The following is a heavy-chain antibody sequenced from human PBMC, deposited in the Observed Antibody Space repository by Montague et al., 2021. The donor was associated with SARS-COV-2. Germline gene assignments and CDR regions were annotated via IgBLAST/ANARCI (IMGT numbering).Heavy chain of an antibody. V-gene: IGHV4-39*01. J-gene: IGHJ4*02. D-gene: IGHD3-3*01. Sequence: SETLPLTCTVSGGSISSSSYYWGWIRQPPGKGLEWIGSIYYSGSTYYNPSLKSRVTISVDTSKNQFSLKLSSVTAADTAVYYCASLPRITIFGVVIHFDYWGQGTLVTVSS. CDR1: GGSISSSSYY. CDR3: ASLPRITIFGVVIHFDY. CDR2: IYYSGST.